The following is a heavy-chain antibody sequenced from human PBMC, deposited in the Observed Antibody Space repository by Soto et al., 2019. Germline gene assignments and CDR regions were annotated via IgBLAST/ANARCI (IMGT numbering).Heavy chain of an antibody. CDR2: IYHSGST. Sequence: SETLSLTCAVSGGSISSSNWWSWVRQPPGKGLEWIGEIYHSGSTNYNPSLKSRVTISVDTSKNQFSLKLSSVTAADTAVYYCASDRHWTYARDYYSGMDVWGQGTTVTVSS. CDR1: GGSISSSNW. J-gene: IGHJ6*02. V-gene: IGHV4-4*02. CDR3: ASDRHWTYARDYYSGMDV. D-gene: IGHD1-7*01.